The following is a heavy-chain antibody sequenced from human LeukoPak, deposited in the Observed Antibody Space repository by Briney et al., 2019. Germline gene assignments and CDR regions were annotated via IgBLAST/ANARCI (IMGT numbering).Heavy chain of an antibody. CDR1: GFTFDDYA. Sequence: PGGSLRLSCAASGFTFDDYAMHWVRQAPGKGLEWVFVISGDGVSTYYGDFVKGRFTISRDNSKNSLDLQMNSLRTEDTALYYCASPIYVGYWGQGTLVTVSS. D-gene: IGHD1-26*01. V-gene: IGHV3-43*02. CDR2: ISGDGVST. CDR3: ASPIYVGY. J-gene: IGHJ4*02.